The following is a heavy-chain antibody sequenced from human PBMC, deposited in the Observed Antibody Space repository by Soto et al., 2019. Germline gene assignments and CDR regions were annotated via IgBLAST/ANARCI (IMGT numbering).Heavy chain of an antibody. CDR3: ARARATIAAAASFDC. Sequence: SATMSLTSALFSGPTIPFNWWFAARKLPGKGLEWIGEVYRTGSTTYNPSLESRLTISVDKSKNQFSLKLTSVTAADTAVYYCARARATIAAAASFDCWGQRTLVA. CDR1: SGPTIPFNW. CDR2: VYRTGST. V-gene: IGHV4-4*02. D-gene: IGHD6-13*01. J-gene: IGHJ4*02.